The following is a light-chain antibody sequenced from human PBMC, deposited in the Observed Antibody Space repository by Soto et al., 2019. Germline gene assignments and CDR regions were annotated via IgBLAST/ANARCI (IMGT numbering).Light chain of an antibody. J-gene: IGLJ1*01. CDR3: SSYTTSSSYV. CDR1: SSDVRGYIY. Sequence: QSSLTHPASVAGSPGQPITISVTGTSSDVRGYIYVSWYQQHPGKAPKLLIYDVTSRPSGVSYRFFGSKSGNTASLTISGLQAEDEADYYCSSYTTSSSYVFGTGTKVTVL. V-gene: IGLV2-14*01. CDR2: DVT.